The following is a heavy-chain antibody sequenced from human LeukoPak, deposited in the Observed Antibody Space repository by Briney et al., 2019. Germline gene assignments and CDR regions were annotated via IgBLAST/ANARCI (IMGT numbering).Heavy chain of an antibody. Sequence: ASVKVSCKASGYTFTSYDINWVRQATGQGLEWMGWMNPNSGNTGYAQKFQGRVTMTRNTSISTAYMELSSLRSEDTAVYYCARGGQWLVLSHLRYWGQGTLVTVSS. CDR1: GYTFTSYD. CDR3: ARGGQWLVLSHLRY. V-gene: IGHV1-8*01. J-gene: IGHJ4*02. D-gene: IGHD6-19*01. CDR2: MNPNSGNT.